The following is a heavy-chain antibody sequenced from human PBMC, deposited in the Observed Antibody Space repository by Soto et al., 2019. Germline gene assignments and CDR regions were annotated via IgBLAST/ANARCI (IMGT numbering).Heavy chain of an antibody. CDR2: IYSGGGT. CDR3: ARRGYCSGGSCYSIYALDI. CDR1: GFTVSTNY. Sequence: GGSLRLSCAASGFTVSTNYMSWVCQAPGKGLEWVSLIYSGGGTHYADSVKGRFTISRDNSKNTLYLQMNSLRAEDTAVYYCARRGYCSGGSCYSIYALDIWGQGTMVTVSS. J-gene: IGHJ3*02. D-gene: IGHD2-15*01. V-gene: IGHV3-66*01.